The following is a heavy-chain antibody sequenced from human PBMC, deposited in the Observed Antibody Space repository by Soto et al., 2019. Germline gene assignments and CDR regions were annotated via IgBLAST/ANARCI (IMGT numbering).Heavy chain of an antibody. CDR2: IKQDGSEK. CDR3: ARDEKDPTVRGLDPFHS. CDR1: GFTFSSYW. D-gene: IGHD3-10*01. J-gene: IGHJ4*02. V-gene: IGHV3-7*05. Sequence: EVQLVESGGGLVQPGGSLRLSCAASGFTFSSYWMSWVRQAPGKGLEWVANIKQDGSEKYHVDSVKGRFTITRDNANNSLYLQINTLRPEDTAFFFCARDEKDPTVRGLDPFHSWAQGTLVTVSS.